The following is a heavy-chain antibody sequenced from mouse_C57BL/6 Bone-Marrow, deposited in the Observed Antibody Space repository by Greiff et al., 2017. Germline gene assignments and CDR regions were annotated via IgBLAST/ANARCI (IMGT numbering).Heavy chain of an antibody. Sequence: EVQLQQSGPVLVKPGASVKMSCKASGYTFTDYYMNWVKQSHGKSLEWIGVINPYNGGTSYNQKFKGKATLTVDKSSSTAYMELNSLTSEDSAVYYCARSLFITTVVANSWGQGTTLTVSS. V-gene: IGHV1-19*01. CDR2: INPYNGGT. J-gene: IGHJ2*01. CDR1: GYTFTDYY. CDR3: ARSLFITTVVANS. D-gene: IGHD1-1*01.